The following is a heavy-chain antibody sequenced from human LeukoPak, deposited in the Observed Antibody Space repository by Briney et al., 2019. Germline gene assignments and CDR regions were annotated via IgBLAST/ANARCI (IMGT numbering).Heavy chain of an antibody. J-gene: IGHJ5*02. CDR3: ARGLGYCSSTSCSYNP. CDR2: IIPIFGAA. CDR1: GGTFSSYA. V-gene: IGHV1-69*01. D-gene: IGHD2-2*01. Sequence: ASVKVSCKASGGTFSSYAISWVRQAPGQGLEWMGGIIPIFGAANYAQKFQGRATITADESTSTAYMELSSLRSEDTAVYYCARGLGYCSSTSCSYNPWGQGTLVTVSS.